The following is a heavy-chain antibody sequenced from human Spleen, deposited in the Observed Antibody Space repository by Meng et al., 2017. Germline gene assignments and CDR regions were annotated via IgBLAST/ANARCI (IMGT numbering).Heavy chain of an antibody. CDR2: IYYSGST. J-gene: IGHJ4*02. D-gene: IGHD5-24*01. Sequence: AQLQGSGPGLVKPSQTLSLTCTVPGGSISSGDYYWSGIRQPPVRGLEWIGYIYYSGSTYYNPSLRSRVTISVDTSKNQFSLILTSVTAADTAVYFCARVETATTNPYFDYWGQGTLVTVSS. V-gene: IGHV4-30-4*01. CDR3: ARVETATTNPYFDY. CDR1: GGSISSGDYY.